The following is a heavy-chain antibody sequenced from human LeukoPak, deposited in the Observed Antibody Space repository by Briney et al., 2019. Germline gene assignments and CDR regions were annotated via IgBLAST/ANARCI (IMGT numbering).Heavy chain of an antibody. D-gene: IGHD3-16*01. J-gene: IGHJ4*02. CDR1: GVTFSSYG. Sequence: GRSLRLSCAASGVTFSSYGMHWVRQAPGKGLEWVAVIWYDGSNNYYADSVKGRFTISRDNSKNTLYLQMNSLRAEDTAVYYCARVGYYWGQGTLVTVSS. V-gene: IGHV3-33*01. CDR2: IWYDGSNN. CDR3: ARVGYY.